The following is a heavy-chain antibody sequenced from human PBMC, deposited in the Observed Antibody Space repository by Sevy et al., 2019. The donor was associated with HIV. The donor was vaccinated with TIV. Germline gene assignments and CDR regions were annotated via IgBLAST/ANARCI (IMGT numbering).Heavy chain of an antibody. Sequence: GGSLRLSFAASGFTLPTYGMHWVRQAPGQGLEWVAFIQYEGTNKYYSDSVKGRFTISRDNSKNTVYLQMNSLRADDTAVYYCAKREKHWVINSYYYPMDVWGQGTTVTVSS. V-gene: IGHV3-30*02. CDR3: AKREKHWVINSYYYPMDV. CDR2: IQYEGTNK. CDR1: GFTLPTYG. D-gene: IGHD7-27*01. J-gene: IGHJ6*02.